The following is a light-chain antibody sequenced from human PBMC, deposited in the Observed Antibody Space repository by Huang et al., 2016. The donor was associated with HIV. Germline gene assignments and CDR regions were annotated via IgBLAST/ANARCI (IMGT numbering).Light chain of an antibody. V-gene: IGKV1-9*01. J-gene: IGKJ2*01. CDR3: QQLNSYPYT. CDR1: QGIRSH. Sequence: IQLTQSPSSLSASVEDRVTITCRASQGIRSHLAWYQPKPGKAPKLLIYAAPTLQSGVRSRFSGSGSGTDFTLTISCLQPEDFATYCCQQLNSYPYTFGQGTKLDIK. CDR2: AAP.